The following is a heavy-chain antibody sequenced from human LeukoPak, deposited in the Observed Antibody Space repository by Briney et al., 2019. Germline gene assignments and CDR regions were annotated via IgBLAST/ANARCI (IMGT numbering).Heavy chain of an antibody. V-gene: IGHV1-46*01. D-gene: IGHD5-12*01. CDR1: GYTFTSYY. CDR2: INPSGGST. Sequence: ASVKVSCKASGYTFTSYYMHWVRQAPGQGLEWMGIINPSGGSTSYAQKFQGRVTMTRDMSTSTVYMELSSLRSEDTAVYYCARIVESDSDSGYDNGPFDYWGQGTLVTVSS. J-gene: IGHJ4*02. CDR3: ARIVESDSDSGYDNGPFDY.